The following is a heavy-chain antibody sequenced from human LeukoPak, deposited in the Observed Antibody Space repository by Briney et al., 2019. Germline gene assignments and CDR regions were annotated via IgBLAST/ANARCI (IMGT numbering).Heavy chain of an antibody. CDR1: GFTFSSYW. V-gene: IGHV3-7*04. J-gene: IGHJ6*02. CDR3: ARGGGLDV. Sequence: GGSLRLSCAASGFTFSSYWMNRVRQAPGKGLEWVANIKQDGSEKYYVDSVKGRFTISRDNAKNSLYLQMNSLRAEDTAVYFCARGGGLDVWGQGATVTVSS. CDR2: IKQDGSEK.